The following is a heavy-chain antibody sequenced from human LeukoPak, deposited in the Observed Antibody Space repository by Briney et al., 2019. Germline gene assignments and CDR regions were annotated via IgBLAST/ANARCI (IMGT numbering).Heavy chain of an antibody. D-gene: IGHD6-13*01. CDR2: ITGSGGNT. Sequence: GGSLRLSCAASGFIFSSYSMSWVRQAPGKGLEWVSVITGSGGNTYYADSVKGRFTISKDNSKNTVYLQMSSLRVDDTAVYYCARARAGAGTFFFDYWGQGTLVTVSS. CDR1: GFIFSSYS. CDR3: ARARAGAGTFFFDY. V-gene: IGHV3-23*01. J-gene: IGHJ4*02.